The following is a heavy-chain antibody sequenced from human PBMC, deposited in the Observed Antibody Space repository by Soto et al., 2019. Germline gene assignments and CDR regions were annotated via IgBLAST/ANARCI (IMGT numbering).Heavy chain of an antibody. CDR1: GFTFSDYY. Sequence: GGSLRLSCAASGFTFSDYYMSWIRQAPGKGLVWVSYISSSGTPIYYEDSMKGRFTISRDNAKNELYLQMSRLSAEDTAFYYCARSQGPFWYFDYWGQGILVTVSS. CDR3: ARSQGPFWYFDY. CDR2: ISSSGTPI. V-gene: IGHV3-11*01. J-gene: IGHJ4*02.